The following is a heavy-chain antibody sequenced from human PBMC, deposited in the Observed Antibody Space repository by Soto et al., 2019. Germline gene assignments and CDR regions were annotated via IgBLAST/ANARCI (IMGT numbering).Heavy chain of an antibody. J-gene: IGHJ4*02. CDR1: GFTFSSYG. CDR3: AKEGPGGPVATIWDGLFDY. V-gene: IGHV3-30*18. Sequence: GGSLRLSCAASGFTFSSYGMHWVRQAPGKGLEWVAVISYDGSNKYYADSVKGRFTISRDNSKNTLYLQMNSLRAEDTAVYYCAKEGPGGPVATIWDGLFDYWGQGTLVTVSS. D-gene: IGHD5-12*01. CDR2: ISYDGSNK.